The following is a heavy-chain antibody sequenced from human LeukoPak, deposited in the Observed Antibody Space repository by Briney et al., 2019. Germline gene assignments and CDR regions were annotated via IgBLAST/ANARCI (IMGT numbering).Heavy chain of an antibody. CDR2: INHSGST. D-gene: IGHD3-9*01. V-gene: IGHV4-34*01. Sequence: SETLSLTCAVYGGPFSGYYWSWIRQPPGKGLEWIGEINHSGSTNYNPSLKSRVTISVDTSKNQFSLKLSSVTAADTAVYYCARGSANYDILTGYYDAFDIWGQGTMVTVSS. CDR1: GGPFSGYY. CDR3: ARGSANYDILTGYYDAFDI. J-gene: IGHJ3*02.